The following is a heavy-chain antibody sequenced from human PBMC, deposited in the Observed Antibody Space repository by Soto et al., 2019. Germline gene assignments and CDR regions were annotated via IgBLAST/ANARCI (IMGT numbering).Heavy chain of an antibody. J-gene: IGHJ5*02. CDR1: GFSFSKFW. D-gene: IGHD3-10*02. CDR3: ARVLLYSASGRGWFDP. Sequence: PGWSLRLSCAASGFSFSKFWMSWVRQAPGKGLEWVANIKQDGSQKYYVDSVKGRFTISRDNAKNSLYLQMNSLTADDTAVYYCARVLLYSASGRGWFDPWVQGTLVTVTS. CDR2: IKQDGSQK. V-gene: IGHV3-7*03.